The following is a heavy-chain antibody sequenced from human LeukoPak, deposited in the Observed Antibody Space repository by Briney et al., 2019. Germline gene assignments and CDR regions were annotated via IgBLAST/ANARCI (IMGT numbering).Heavy chain of an antibody. Sequence: PSGTLSLTCAVSGGSITSSHWWSWARQPPGKGLEWIGEIYHGGTTNYTPSLKSRVTMSVDRSKNQFSLKLSSVTAADTAVYYCATYPYGGDYGSYYFDYWGQETLVTVSS. J-gene: IGHJ4*02. V-gene: IGHV4-4*02. D-gene: IGHD4-23*01. CDR2: IYHGGTT. CDR3: ATYPYGGDYGSYYFDY. CDR1: GGSITSSHW.